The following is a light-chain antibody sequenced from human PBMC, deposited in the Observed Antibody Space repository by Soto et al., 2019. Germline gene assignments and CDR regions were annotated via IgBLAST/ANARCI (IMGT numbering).Light chain of an antibody. V-gene: IGKV1-27*01. CDR2: AAS. CDR1: QGIDND. Sequence: DIQMTQSPSSLSASVGDRVTITCRASQGIDNDLAWYQQKPGKAPKLLIYAASTLQSGVQSRFSGSGSGTALTLTVSILQPDDVATYYCQKYNIAPWTFGQGTNVEIK. CDR3: QKYNIAPWT. J-gene: IGKJ1*01.